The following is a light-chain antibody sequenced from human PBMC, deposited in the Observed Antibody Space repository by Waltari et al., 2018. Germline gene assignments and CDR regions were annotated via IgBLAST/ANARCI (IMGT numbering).Light chain of an antibody. V-gene: IGKV1-39*01. CDR2: AAS. CDR3: QQTFSTQTT. Sequence: DIRMTQSPSSLSASVGDRVTITCRASQTISSYLNWYQQKPGKAPKFLIYAASSLRSGVPSRFSGSRSGTEFTLTISSLQPEDFATYYCQQTFSTQTTFGQGTRLELK. CDR1: QTISSY. J-gene: IGKJ5*01.